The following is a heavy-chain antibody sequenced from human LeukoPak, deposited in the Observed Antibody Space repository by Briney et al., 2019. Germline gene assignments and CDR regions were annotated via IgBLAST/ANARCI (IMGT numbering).Heavy chain of an antibody. J-gene: IGHJ1*01. CDR2: IYHSGST. D-gene: IGHD4-23*01. Sequence: SATLSLTCAVSGGSISSSNWWSWVRQPPGKGLEWIGEIYHSGSTNYNPSLKSRVTISVDKSKNQFSLKLSSVTAADTAVYYCARYLDYGGNSRVFQHWGQGTLVTVSS. CDR3: ARYLDYGGNSRVFQH. CDR1: GGSISSSNW. V-gene: IGHV4-4*02.